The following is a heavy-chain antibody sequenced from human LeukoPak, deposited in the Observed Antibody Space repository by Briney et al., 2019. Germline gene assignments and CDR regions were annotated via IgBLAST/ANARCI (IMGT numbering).Heavy chain of an antibody. CDR3: ARDCEHLASGWPGCFDY. CDR1: GYTFTGYY. V-gene: IGHV1-2*02. Sequence: ASVKVSCKASGYTFTGYYIHWVRQAPGQGLEWMGRINPDSGGTNYAQKLQGRVTMTRDTSISTAYMELSRLRSDDTAVYYCARDCEHLASGWPGCFDYWGQGTLVTVSS. CDR2: INPDSGGT. J-gene: IGHJ4*02. D-gene: IGHD6-19*01.